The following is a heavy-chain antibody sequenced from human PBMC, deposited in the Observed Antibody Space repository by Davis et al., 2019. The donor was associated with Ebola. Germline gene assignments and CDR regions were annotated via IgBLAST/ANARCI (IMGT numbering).Heavy chain of an antibody. D-gene: IGHD1-1*01. CDR3: ARGRRQLVTRHPGFDY. V-gene: IGHV4-39*01. CDR2: IYYSGST. Sequence: MPSETLSLTCTVSGGSISSSSYYWGWIRQPPGKGLEWIGSIYYSGSTYYNPSLKSRVTISVDTSKNQFSLKLSSVTAADTAVYYCARGRRQLVTRHPGFDYWGQGTLVTVSS. CDR1: GGSISSSSYY. J-gene: IGHJ4*02.